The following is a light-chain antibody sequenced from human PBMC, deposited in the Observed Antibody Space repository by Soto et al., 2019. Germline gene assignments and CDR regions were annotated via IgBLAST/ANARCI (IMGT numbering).Light chain of an antibody. CDR1: QSVSSSY. V-gene: IGKV3-20*01. CDR2: GAS. CDR3: QQYGSSLIT. Sequence: EIVLTQSPGTLSLSPGERATLSCRASQSVSSSYLAWYQQKPGQAPRLLIYGASSRATGIPDRFSGSGSGTDFTLTISRLEPEDFAVYYCQQYGSSLITLGQGTRLEIK. J-gene: IGKJ5*01.